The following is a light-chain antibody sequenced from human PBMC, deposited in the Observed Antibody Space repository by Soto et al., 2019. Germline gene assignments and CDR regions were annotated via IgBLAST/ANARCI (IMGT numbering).Light chain of an antibody. V-gene: IGKV1-5*01. J-gene: IGKJ4*01. Sequence: DIQVTQSPSTLSASLGDRVTITCRASQIISNSLAWYQQKPGRAPKLLIYDASNGLVGGLESRFSGSGSGTEFTLTISDLPHDDVATYYCQQYHNYIPFGGGTRVEVK. CDR1: QIISNS. CDR3: QQYHNYIP. CDR2: DAS.